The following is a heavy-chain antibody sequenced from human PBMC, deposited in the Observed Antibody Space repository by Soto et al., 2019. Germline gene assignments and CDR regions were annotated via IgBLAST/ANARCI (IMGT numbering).Heavy chain of an antibody. CDR2: ISSSSSYT. Sequence: QVQLVESGGGLVKPGGSLRLSCAASGFTFSDYYMSWIRQAPGKGLEWVSYISSSSSYTNYGDSVKGRFTISRDNAKNSLYLQMNSLRAEDTAVYYCARDGSGYDLAPDYWGQGTLVTVSS. J-gene: IGHJ4*02. CDR1: GFTFSDYY. D-gene: IGHD5-12*01. V-gene: IGHV3-11*05. CDR3: ARDGSGYDLAPDY.